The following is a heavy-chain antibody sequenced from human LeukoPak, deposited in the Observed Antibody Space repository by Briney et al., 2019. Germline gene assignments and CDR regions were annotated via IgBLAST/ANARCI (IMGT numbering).Heavy chain of an antibody. CDR3: ATCSGSYLGNLDY. CDR1: GGSISSGGYY. D-gene: IGHD3-10*02. Sequence: PSETLSLTCTVSGGSISSGGYYWSWIRQPPGKGLEWIGYIYHSGSTYYNPSLKSRVTISVDRSKNQFSLKLSSVTAADTAVYYCATCSGSYLGNLDYWGQGTLVTVSS. J-gene: IGHJ4*02. V-gene: IGHV4-30-2*01. CDR2: IYHSGST.